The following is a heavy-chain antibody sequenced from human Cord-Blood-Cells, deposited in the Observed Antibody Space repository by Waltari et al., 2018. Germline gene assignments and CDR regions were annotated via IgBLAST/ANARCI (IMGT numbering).Heavy chain of an antibody. D-gene: IGHD3-3*01. V-gene: IGHV3-7*01. CDR1: GFTFSSYW. CDR2: IKQDGSEK. Sequence: EVQLVESGGGLVQPGGSLRLSCAASGFTFSSYWMSWVRQAPGKGLEWVANIKQDGSEKYYVDSVKGRFTISRDNAKNSLYLQMNSLRAEDTAVYYCARSDFWSGYSARMDVWGKGTTVTVSS. J-gene: IGHJ6*03. CDR3: ARSDFWSGYSARMDV.